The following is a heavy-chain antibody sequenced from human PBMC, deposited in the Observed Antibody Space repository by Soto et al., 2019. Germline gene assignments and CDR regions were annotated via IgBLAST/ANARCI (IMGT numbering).Heavy chain of an antibody. Sequence: QVQLVESGGGVVQPGRSVRLSCAASGFTFSSYGMHWVRQAPGKGVEWVAGIWYDGSNKYYADSVKGRFTISRDNSKNPLYMQMNSVRAEDTAVYYCARDLLLEGPHIKVDYWGQGTLVTVSS. CDR2: IWYDGSNK. J-gene: IGHJ4*02. D-gene: IGHD1-1*01. CDR1: GFTFSSYG. CDR3: ARDLLLEGPHIKVDY. V-gene: IGHV3-33*01.